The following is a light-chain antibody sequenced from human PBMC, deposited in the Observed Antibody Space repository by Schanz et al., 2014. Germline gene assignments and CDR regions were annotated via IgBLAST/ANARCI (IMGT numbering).Light chain of an antibody. CDR2: DVS. Sequence: QSALTQPASVSGSPGQSITISCTGTSSDVGGYNYVSWYQQHPGKAPKLMIYDVSNRPSGVPDRFSGSKSGNTASLTVSGLQAEDEADYYCSSFTSSHPLVFGGGTKLTVL. CDR3: SSFTSSHPLV. CDR1: SSDVGGYNY. J-gene: IGLJ3*02. V-gene: IGLV2-14*01.